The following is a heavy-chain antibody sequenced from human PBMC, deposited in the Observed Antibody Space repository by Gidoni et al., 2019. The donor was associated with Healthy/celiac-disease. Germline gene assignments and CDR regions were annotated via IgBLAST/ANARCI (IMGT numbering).Heavy chain of an antibody. CDR3: ARRCDSSGYVFDY. CDR1: GGSISSYY. V-gene: IGHV4-59*08. D-gene: IGHD3-22*01. J-gene: IGHJ4*02. Sequence: QVQLQESGPGLVKPSETLSLTCTVSGGSISSYYWSWIRQPPGKGLEWIGYIYYSGSTNFNPSLKSRVTISVDTSKNQFSLKLSSVTAADTAVYYCARRCDSSGYVFDYWGQGTLVTVSS. CDR2: IYYSGST.